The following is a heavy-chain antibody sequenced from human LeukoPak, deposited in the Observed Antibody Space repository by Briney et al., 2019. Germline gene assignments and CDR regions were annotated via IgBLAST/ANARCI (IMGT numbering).Heavy chain of an antibody. CDR3: ARAKLYGDLSN. CDR2: IIPILGIA. D-gene: IGHD4-17*01. J-gene: IGHJ4*02. Sequence: SVKVSCKASGGTFSSYAISWVRQAPGQGLEWMGRIIPILGIATYAQKFQGRVTITADKSTSTAYMELSSLRSEDTAVYYCARAKLYGDLSNWGQGTLVTVSS. V-gene: IGHV1-69*04. CDR1: GGTFSSYA.